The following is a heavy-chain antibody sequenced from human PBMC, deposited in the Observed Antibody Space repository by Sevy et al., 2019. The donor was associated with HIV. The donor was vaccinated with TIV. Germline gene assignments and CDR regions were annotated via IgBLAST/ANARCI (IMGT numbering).Heavy chain of an antibody. Sequence: GGSLRLSCAASGFTFSSYAMSWVRQAAGKGPEWVSAISGSGGSTYYADSVKGRLTISRDNSKNTLYLQMNSLRAEDTAVYYCAAGQDFDYWGQGTLVTVSS. CDR1: GFTFSSYA. CDR2: ISGSGGST. CDR3: AAGQDFDY. V-gene: IGHV3-23*01. J-gene: IGHJ4*02.